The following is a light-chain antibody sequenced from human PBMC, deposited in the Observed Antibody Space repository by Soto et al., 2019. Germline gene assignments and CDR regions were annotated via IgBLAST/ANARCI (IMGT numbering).Light chain of an antibody. Sequence: DIQMTQSPSTLSAFVGDRVTITCRASQTISSWLAWYQQKPGRAPKLLIYKASSLESGVPARFSGSGSGTEFTLTISSLQPDDFATYYCQQYNGLPWTFGQGTKVDI. J-gene: IGKJ1*01. CDR2: KAS. CDR3: QQYNGLPWT. CDR1: QTISSW. V-gene: IGKV1-5*03.